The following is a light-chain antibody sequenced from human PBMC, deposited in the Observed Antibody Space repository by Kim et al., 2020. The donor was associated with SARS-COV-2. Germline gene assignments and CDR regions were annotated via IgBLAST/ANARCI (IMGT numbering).Light chain of an antibody. J-gene: IGKJ1*01. CDR2: GAS. V-gene: IGKV3-20*01. CDR1: QSVSSSY. CDR3: QQYDTSPWT. Sequence: SPGERATRSCRASQSVSSSYLAWYQQKAGQAPRLLIYGASTRVSGIPDRFSGSGSGTDFTLTISRLEPEDFAVYFCQQYDTSPWTFGQGTKVDIK.